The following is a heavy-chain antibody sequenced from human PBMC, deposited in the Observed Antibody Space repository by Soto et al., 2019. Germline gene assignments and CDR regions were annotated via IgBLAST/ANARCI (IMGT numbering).Heavy chain of an antibody. CDR3: ARDVREFGELFPSYMDV. J-gene: IGHJ6*03. CDR1: GFTFSSYG. V-gene: IGHV3-33*01. D-gene: IGHD3-10*01. Sequence: GGSLRLSCAASGFTFSSYGMHWVRQAPGKGLEWVAVIWYDGGNKYYADSVKGRFTISRDNSKNTLYLQMNSLRAEDTAVYYCARDVREFGELFPSYMDVWGKGTTVTVSS. CDR2: IWYDGGNK.